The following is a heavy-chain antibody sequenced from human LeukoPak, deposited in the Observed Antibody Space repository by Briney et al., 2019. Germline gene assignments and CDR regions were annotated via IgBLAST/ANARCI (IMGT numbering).Heavy chain of an antibody. D-gene: IGHD2-2*01. CDR1: GYNFAEYW. J-gene: IGHJ3*02. CDR2: IYPGGSDR. Sequence: GESLKISCKGSGYNFAEYWIGWVRQMPGKGLEWVAFIYPGGSDRRYSPPFQGQVTVSADKSINTVYLQWGSLKASDTAMYYCARQSVVPAAMGAFDIWGQGTMVTVSS. V-gene: IGHV5-51*01. CDR3: ARQSVVPAAMGAFDI.